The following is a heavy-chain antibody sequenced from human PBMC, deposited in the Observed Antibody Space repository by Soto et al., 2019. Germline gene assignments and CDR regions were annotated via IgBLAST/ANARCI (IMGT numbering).Heavy chain of an antibody. J-gene: IGHJ4*02. D-gene: IGHD3-22*01. CDR3: AMAGYDRDS. Sequence: GGSLRLSCAASGFTFCRSAMHWVRQAPGKGLEWVAVISYDGSNKYYADSVKGRFTISRDNSKNTLYLQMNSLRAEDTAVYYCAMAGYDRDSWGQGTLVTVSS. V-gene: IGHV3-30-3*01. CDR2: ISYDGSNK. CDR1: GFTFCRSA.